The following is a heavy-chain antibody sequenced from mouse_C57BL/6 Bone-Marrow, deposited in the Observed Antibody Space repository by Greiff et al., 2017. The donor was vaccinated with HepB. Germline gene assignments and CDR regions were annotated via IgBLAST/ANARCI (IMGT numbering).Heavy chain of an antibody. CDR2: IFPGSGST. CDR3: ARYGSGYAMDD. Sequence: VQLQQSGAELVKPGASVKISCKASGYTFTDYYINWVKQRPGQGLEWIGWIFPGSGSTYYNEKFKGKATLTVDTSSSTAYMLLSSLTSEDSAVYYCARYGSGYAMDDWGQGTSVTVSS. CDR1: GYTFTDYY. V-gene: IGHV1-75*01. J-gene: IGHJ4*01. D-gene: IGHD1-1*01.